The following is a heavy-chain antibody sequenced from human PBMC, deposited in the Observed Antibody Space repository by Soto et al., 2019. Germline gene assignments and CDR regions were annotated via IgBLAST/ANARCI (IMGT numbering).Heavy chain of an antibody. Sequence: PVGSLRPSWKVSESILVRYTLNWLRQAPETGLEWVSSISRRAASSNYADSVKDRSSISTDNSARSLYRRVTSLTAADPSLNYCETASITLYGLPHYFDLWGRGTLVTVSS. V-gene: IGHV3-48*03. CDR2: ISRRAASS. D-gene: IGHD2-21*02. CDR1: ESILVRYT. CDR3: ETASITLYGLPHYFDL. J-gene: IGHJ4*02.